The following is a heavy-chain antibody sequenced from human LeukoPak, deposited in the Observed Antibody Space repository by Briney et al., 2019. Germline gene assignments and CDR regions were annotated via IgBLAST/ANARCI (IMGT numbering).Heavy chain of an antibody. D-gene: IGHD3-22*01. CDR3: ARSHYYDSSGYPNWFDP. CDR1: GFTFSNYA. V-gene: IGHV3-23*01. J-gene: IGHJ5*02. Sequence: PGGSLRLSCAASGFTFSNYAMSWVRQAPGKGLEWVSAISGSGGSTYYADSVKGRFTISRDNSKNTLYLQMNSLRAEDTAVYYCARSHYYDSSGYPNWFDPWGQGTLVTVSS. CDR2: ISGSGGST.